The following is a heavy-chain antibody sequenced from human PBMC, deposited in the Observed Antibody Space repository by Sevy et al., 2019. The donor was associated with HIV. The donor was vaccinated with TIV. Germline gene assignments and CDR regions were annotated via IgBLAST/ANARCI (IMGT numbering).Heavy chain of an antibody. CDR2: ISSSSNYI. V-gene: IGHV3-21*01. J-gene: IGHJ4*02. CDR3: ARVYSGYYNS. CDR1: GFTFSSYT. D-gene: IGHD1-26*01. Sequence: GGSLRLSCAASGFTFSSYTINWVRQAPGKGLEWVSSISSSSNYIYYADSVKGRFTISRDNAKNSLYLQMNSLRAEDTAVYDCARVYSGYYNSWGQGTLVTVSS.